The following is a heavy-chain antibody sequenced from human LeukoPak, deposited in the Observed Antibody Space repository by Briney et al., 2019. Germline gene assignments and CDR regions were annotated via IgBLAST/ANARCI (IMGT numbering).Heavy chain of an antibody. CDR3: AKAQSAVQLVPVDYFDY. CDR2: IRYDGSNK. CDR1: GFTFSSYG. Sequence: GGSLRLSCAASGFTFSSYGMHWVRQAPGKWLEWVAFIRYDGSNKYYADSVKGRFTISRDNSKNTLYLQMNSLRAEDTAVYYCAKAQSAVQLVPVDYFDYWGQGTLVTVSS. J-gene: IGHJ4*02. D-gene: IGHD5-18*01. V-gene: IGHV3-30*02.